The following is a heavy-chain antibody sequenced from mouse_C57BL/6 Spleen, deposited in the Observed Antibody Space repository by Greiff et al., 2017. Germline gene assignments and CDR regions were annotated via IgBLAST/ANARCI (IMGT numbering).Heavy chain of an antibody. CDR2: IYPGDGDT. Sequence: VQLQQSGAELVKPGASVKISCKASGYAFSSYWMNWVKQRPGKGLEWIGQIYPGDGDTNYNGKFKGKATLTPDKSSSTPYMQRSGVTSEDSAVYFCAREGDYCGSSPACFAYWGQELLVTVSA. CDR3: AREGDYCGSSPACFAY. V-gene: IGHV1-80*01. D-gene: IGHD1-1*01. J-gene: IGHJ3*01. CDR1: GYAFSSYW.